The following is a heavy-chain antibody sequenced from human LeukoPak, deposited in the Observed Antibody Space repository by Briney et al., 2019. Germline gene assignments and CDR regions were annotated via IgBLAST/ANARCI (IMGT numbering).Heavy chain of an antibody. CDR2: ISYDGSNK. CDR1: GFTFSSYA. D-gene: IGHD6-6*01. V-gene: IGHV3-30*01. Sequence: GGSLRLSCAASGFTFSSYAMHWVRQAPGKGLEWVAVISYDGSNKYYADSVKGRFTISRDNSKNTPYLQMNSLRAEDTAVYYCASIWYSSSSSHFDYWGQGTLVTVSS. J-gene: IGHJ4*02. CDR3: ASIWYSSSSSHFDY.